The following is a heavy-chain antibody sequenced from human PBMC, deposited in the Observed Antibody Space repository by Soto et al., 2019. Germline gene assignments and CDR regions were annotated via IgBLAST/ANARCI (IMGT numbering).Heavy chain of an antibody. CDR3: AREGQLVY. D-gene: IGHD6-13*01. CDR2: ISGYNGNT. V-gene: IGHV1-18*01. J-gene: IGHJ4*02. Sequence: QVQLVQSGAEVKKPGASVKVSCQASGYTFSNYGFSWVRQAPGQGLEWMGWISGYNGNTNYAERLQGRVTMTTDTSTSTAYMELKSLRYDDTAVYYCAREGQLVYWGQGTPVTVSS. CDR1: GYTFSNYG.